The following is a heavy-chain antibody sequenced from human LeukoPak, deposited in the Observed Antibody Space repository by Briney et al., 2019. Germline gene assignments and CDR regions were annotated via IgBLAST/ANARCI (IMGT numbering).Heavy chain of an antibody. CDR2: INPNSGGT. J-gene: IGHJ4*02. CDR3: ARTRRLASPGSFYDY. V-gene: IGHV1-2*02. D-gene: IGHD2/OR15-2a*01. Sequence: ASVKVSCKASGYTFTGYYMHWVRQAPGQGLEWMGWINPNSGGTNYAQKFQGRVTMTRDTSISTAYKELSRLRSDDTAVYYCARTRRLASPGSFYDYWGQGTLVTVSS. CDR1: GYTFTGYY.